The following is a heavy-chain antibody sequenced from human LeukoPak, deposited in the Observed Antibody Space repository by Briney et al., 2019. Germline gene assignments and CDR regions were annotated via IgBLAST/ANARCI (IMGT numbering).Heavy chain of an antibody. CDR2: INPNSGGT. Sequence: ASVKVSCKASGYTFTDYYMHWVRQAPGQGLEWMGWINPNSGGTNYAQKFQGRVTMTRDTSISTAYMELSRLRSDDTAVYYCARVQGYCSSTSCYPDTNFDYWGQGTLVTVSS. CDR3: ARVQGYCSSTSCYPDTNFDY. V-gene: IGHV1-2*02. D-gene: IGHD2-2*01. J-gene: IGHJ4*02. CDR1: GYTFTDYY.